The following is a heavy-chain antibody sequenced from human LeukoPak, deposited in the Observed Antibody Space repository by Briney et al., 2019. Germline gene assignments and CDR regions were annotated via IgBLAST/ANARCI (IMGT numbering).Heavy chain of an antibody. CDR3: ARHAHMYFDY. CDR1: GGSISSSSYY. Sequence: SETLSLTCTVSGGSISSSSYYWGWIRQPPGKGLEWIGSIYYSGSTYYNPSLKSRVTISVDTSKNQFSLKLSSVTAADTAVYYCARHAHMYFDYWGQGTLVTVSS. V-gene: IGHV4-39*01. CDR2: IYYSGST. J-gene: IGHJ4*02.